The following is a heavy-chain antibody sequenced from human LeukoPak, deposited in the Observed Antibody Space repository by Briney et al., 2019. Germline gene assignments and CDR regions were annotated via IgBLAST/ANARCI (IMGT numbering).Heavy chain of an antibody. CDR1: GFTFSSYG. CDR3: ARGRIAAVGTGYYYYGMDV. D-gene: IGHD6-13*01. CDR2: IWYDGSNK. Sequence: GRSLRLSCAASGFTFSSYGMHWVRQAPGKGLEWVAVIWYDGSNKYYADSVKGRFTISRDNSKNTLYLQMNSLRAEDTAVYYCARGRIAAVGTGYYYYGMDVWGQGTTVTVSS. J-gene: IGHJ6*02. V-gene: IGHV3-33*01.